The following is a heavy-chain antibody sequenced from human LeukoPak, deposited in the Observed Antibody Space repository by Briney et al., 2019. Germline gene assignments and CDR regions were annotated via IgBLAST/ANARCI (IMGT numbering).Heavy chain of an antibody. J-gene: IGHJ3*02. CDR1: GGSISSGGYY. D-gene: IGHD3-22*01. CDR2: IYYSGST. Sequence: SQTLSLTCTVSGGSISSGGYYWSWIRQHPGKGLEWIGYIYYSGSTYYNPSLKSQVTISVDTSKNQFSLKLSSVTAADTAVYYCAREGSSGWFVAFDIWGQGTMVTVSS. V-gene: IGHV4-31*01. CDR3: AREGSSGWFVAFDI.